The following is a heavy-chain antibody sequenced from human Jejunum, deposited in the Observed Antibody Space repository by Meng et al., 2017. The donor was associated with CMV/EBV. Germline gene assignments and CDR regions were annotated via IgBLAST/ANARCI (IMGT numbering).Heavy chain of an antibody. CDR1: SGRYY. V-gene: IGHV4-61*01. CDR2: TYYSGST. CDR3: ARAPFNYYDSSGDPPDY. Sequence: SGRYYWSWIRQPPGKGLEWIGYTYYSGSTNYNPSLKSRVTISVDTSKNQFSLKLSSVTAADTAVYYCARAPFNYYDSSGDPPDYWGQGTLVTVSS. J-gene: IGHJ4*02. D-gene: IGHD3-22*01.